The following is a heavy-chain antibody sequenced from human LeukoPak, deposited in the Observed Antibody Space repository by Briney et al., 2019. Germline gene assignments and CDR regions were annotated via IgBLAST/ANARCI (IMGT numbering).Heavy chain of an antibody. CDR1: GYTFTSYD. V-gene: IGHV1-8*01. Sequence: VASVKVSCKASGYTFTSYDINWVRQATGQGLEWMGWMNPNSGNTGYAQKFQGRVTMTRNTSISTAYMELNSLRAEDTAVYYCARGISGSYFLAFDIWGQGTMVTVSS. D-gene: IGHD1-26*01. J-gene: IGHJ3*02. CDR3: ARGISGSYFLAFDI. CDR2: MNPNSGNT.